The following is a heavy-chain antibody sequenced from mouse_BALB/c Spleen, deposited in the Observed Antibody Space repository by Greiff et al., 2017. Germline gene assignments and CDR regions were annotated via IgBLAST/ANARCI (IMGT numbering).Heavy chain of an antibody. J-gene: IGHJ2*01. CDR2: IRNKANGYTT. CDR3: ARDSYGSRSDY. Sequence: EVQGVESGGGLVQPGGSLRLSCATSGFTFTDYYMSWVRQPPGKALEWLGFIRNKANGYTTEYSASVKGRFTISRDNSQSILYLQMNTLRAEDSATYYCARDSYGSRSDYWGQGTTLTVSS. D-gene: IGHD1-1*01. V-gene: IGHV7-3*02. CDR1: GFTFTDYY.